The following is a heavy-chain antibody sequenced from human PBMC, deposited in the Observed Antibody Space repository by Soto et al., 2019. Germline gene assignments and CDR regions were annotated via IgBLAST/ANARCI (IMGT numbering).Heavy chain of an antibody. D-gene: IGHD3-3*01. J-gene: IGHJ6*02. V-gene: IGHV1-69*13. CDR1: GGTFSSYA. CDR3: ATKYYGFYGMDV. CDR2: IIPIFGTA. Sequence: SVKVSCKASGGTFSSYAISWVRQAPGQGLEWMGGIIPIFGTANYAQKFQGRVTITADESTSTAYMELSSLRSEDTAVYYCATKYYGFYGMDVWRQGTTVTVSS.